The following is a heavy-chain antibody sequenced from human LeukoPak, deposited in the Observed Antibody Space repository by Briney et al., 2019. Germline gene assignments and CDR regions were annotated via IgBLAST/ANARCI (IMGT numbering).Heavy chain of an antibody. CDR3: AKGGGYGSGTYSED. CDR2: VSSGSGTI. V-gene: IGHV3-48*01. D-gene: IGHD3-10*01. J-gene: IGHJ4*02. Sequence: GGSLRLSCAASGFTFSSYSMNWVRQAPGKGLEWVSYVSSGSGTIYYADSVKGRFTTSRDNANNSLYLQMNGLRAEDTAVYYCAKGGGYGSGTYSEDWGQGILVTVSS. CDR1: GFTFSSYS.